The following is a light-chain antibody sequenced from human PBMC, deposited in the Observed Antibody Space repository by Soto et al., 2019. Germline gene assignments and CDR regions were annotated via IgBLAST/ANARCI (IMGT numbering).Light chain of an antibody. Sequence: DIQMTQSPYFLSASVGDRVTITCLASQGINIFLAWFQQKPGKAPNLLISAASTLQSGVPSRFSGSGSETEFTLAITSLQPEDSATYYCQQRTSYARTFAQGTKVDIK. CDR1: QGINIF. CDR3: QQRTSYART. J-gene: IGKJ2*01. CDR2: AAS. V-gene: IGKV1-9*01.